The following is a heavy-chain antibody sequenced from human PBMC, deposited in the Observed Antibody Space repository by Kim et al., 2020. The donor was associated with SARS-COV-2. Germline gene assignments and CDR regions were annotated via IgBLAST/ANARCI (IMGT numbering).Heavy chain of an antibody. CDR1: GGSVSSGSYF. CDR3: ARDIRYPRTYHDY. D-gene: IGHD2-2*01. CDR2: IYYSGST. Sequence: SETLSLTCTVSGGSVSSGSYFWSWIRQPPGKGLEWIGYIYYSGSTSYNPSLKSRVTISVDTSKNQFSLKLSSVTTADTAVYYCARDIRYPRTYHDYWGQG. J-gene: IGHJ4*02. V-gene: IGHV4-61*01.